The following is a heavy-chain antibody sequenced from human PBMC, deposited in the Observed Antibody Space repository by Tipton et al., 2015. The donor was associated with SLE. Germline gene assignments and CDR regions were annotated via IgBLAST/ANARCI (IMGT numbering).Heavy chain of an antibody. Sequence: TLSLTCTVSGDSISGGGYFWTWIRQHPGKGLEWIGYIYNSRNTNYNPSLNSRVSISVDRSNNQFSLILSSVTAADTAVYYCARHYLGEVFGHRTDAFDIWGQGTMVTVSS. CDR1: GDSISGGGYF. D-gene: IGHD3-16*01. CDR2: IYNSRNT. V-gene: IGHV4-31*03. J-gene: IGHJ3*02. CDR3: ARHYLGEVFGHRTDAFDI.